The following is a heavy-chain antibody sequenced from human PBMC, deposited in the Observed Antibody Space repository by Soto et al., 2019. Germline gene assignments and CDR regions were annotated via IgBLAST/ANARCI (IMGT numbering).Heavy chain of an antibody. Sequence: SETLSLTCTVSGGSISSSSYYWGWIRQPPGKGLEWIGSIYYSGSTYYNPSLKSRVTISVDTSKNQFSLKLSSVTAADTAVYYCARLNDILTGYYLYFDYWGQGTLVTVSS. D-gene: IGHD3-9*01. CDR1: GGSISSSSYY. CDR3: ARLNDILTGYYLYFDY. CDR2: IYYSGST. J-gene: IGHJ4*02. V-gene: IGHV4-39*01.